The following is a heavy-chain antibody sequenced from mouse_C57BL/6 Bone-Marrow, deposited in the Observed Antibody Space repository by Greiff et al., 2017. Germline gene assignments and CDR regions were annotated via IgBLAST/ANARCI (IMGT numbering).Heavy chain of an antibody. CDR1: GYSITSGYY. CDR2: ISYDGSN. J-gene: IGHJ1*03. V-gene: IGHV3-6*01. Sequence: EVQLVESGPGLVKPSQSLSLTCSVTGYSITSGYYWNWIRQFPGNKLEWMGYISYDGSNNYNPSLKNRTSITRDTSNNQFFLELMSVTTEDTATYYGARLWLRRWWYFGVWGTGPTVTVSS. D-gene: IGHD2-2*01. CDR3: ARLWLRRWWYFGV.